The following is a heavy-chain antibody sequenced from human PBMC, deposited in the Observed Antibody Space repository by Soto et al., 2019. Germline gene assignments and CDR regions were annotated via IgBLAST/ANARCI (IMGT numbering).Heavy chain of an antibody. V-gene: IGHV4-4*02. CDR2: IYHSGNT. D-gene: IGHD3-10*01. CDR1: GGSISSSNC. Sequence: SETLSLTCAVSGGSISSSNCWSWVRQPPGKGLEWIGEIYHSGNTNYNPSLKSRVTMAVDKSRNQFSLKLSSVTAADTAVYYCARRWGEGRVDYWGQGTLVTVSS. J-gene: IGHJ4*02. CDR3: ARRWGEGRVDY.